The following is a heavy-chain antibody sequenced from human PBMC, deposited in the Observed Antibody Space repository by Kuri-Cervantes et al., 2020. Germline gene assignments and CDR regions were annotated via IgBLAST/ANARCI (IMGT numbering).Heavy chain of an antibody. CDR1: GFSVTNYE. CDR2: ISNTGGTM. V-gene: IGHV3-48*03. CDR3: VLAAKGRGGMDV. D-gene: IGHD2-15*01. Sequence: GSLRLSCVAFGFSVTNYEMNWVRQAPGKGLEWISYISNTGGTMYYADSVKGRFTISRDNAKNSMFLQMNSLRVEDTAVYYCVLAAKGRGGMDVWGQGTTVTVSS. J-gene: IGHJ6*02.